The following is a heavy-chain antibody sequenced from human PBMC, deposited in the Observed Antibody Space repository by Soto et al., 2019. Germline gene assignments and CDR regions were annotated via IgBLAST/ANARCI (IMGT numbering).Heavy chain of an antibody. CDR1: GFTFRSYD. J-gene: IGHJ4*02. D-gene: IGHD3-22*01. V-gene: IGHV3-64D*06. CDR2: ISSDGSA. Sequence: PGGALRLSGSASGFTFRSYDIHWVRQAPVKGLEYVSCISSDGSAYYAVSGKGGVAISRDNSRNTLYLPMSSLRAEDTAVYYCVKPPGYYYDRTTYYSVWGQGILVTVSS. CDR3: VKPPGYYYDRTTYYSV.